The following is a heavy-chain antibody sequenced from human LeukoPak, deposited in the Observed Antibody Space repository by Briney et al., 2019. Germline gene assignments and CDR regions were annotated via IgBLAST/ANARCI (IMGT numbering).Heavy chain of an antibody. CDR2: IIPIFGTA. Sequence: SVKVSCKASGGTFSSYAISWVRQAPGQGLEWMGGIIPIFGTANYAQKFQGRVTITTDESTSTAYMELSSLRSEDTAVYYCARVTYCSSTSCYFREGNWFDPWGQGTLVTVSS. J-gene: IGHJ5*02. V-gene: IGHV1-69*05. D-gene: IGHD2-2*01. CDR1: GGTFSSYA. CDR3: ARVTYCSSTSCYFREGNWFDP.